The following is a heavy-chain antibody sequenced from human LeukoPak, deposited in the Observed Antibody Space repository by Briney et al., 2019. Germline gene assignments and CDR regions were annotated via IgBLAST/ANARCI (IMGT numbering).Heavy chain of an antibody. Sequence: GSLGPPFAAPGLRFSDYYMTLIRQAPGKGPGGVSHITASGSIGYSADSVKGRFTISRDNAKNTLYLEMNSLRVEDTAVYYCARLSPYYHMDVWGQGTTVTVSS. V-gene: IGHV3-11*04. CDR2: ITASGSIG. J-gene: IGHJ6*03. CDR1: GLRFSDYY. CDR3: ARLSPYYHMDV.